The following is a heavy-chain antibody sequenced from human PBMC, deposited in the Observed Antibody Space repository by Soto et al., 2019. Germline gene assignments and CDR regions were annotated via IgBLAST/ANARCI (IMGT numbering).Heavy chain of an antibody. J-gene: IGHJ6*02. Sequence: EVQLVESGGGLVQPGGSLRLSCTASGFNFSRFWTHWVRQVPGRGLVWVSHINSDGSRTSYADSVKGRFTISRDNAKNTLYLQMNILRAEDTAVYYCARDLSSCSSARCYSFYYGMDVWGQGTTVTVSS. CDR3: ARDLSSCSSARCYSFYYGMDV. D-gene: IGHD2-2*01. CDR2: INSDGSRT. CDR1: GFNFSRFW. V-gene: IGHV3-74*01.